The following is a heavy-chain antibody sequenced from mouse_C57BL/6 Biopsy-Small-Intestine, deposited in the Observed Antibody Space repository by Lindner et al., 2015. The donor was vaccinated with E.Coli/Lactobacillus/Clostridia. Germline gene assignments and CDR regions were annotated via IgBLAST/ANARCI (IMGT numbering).Heavy chain of an antibody. D-gene: IGHD4-1*01. CDR1: GYAFSSSW. CDR3: SKDWGDS. J-gene: IGHJ2*01. Sequence: VQLQESGAELVKPGASVKISCKASGYAFSSSWMNWVKERPGKGLEWIGQIYPGGGETKYNGKFKGKATLTADKSSSTAYMQLSSLTSEDSAVYFCSKDWGDSWGQGTTLTVSS. V-gene: IGHV1-80*01. CDR2: IYPGGGET.